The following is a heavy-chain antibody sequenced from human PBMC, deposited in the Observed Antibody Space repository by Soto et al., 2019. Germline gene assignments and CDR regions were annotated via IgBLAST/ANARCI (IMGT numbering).Heavy chain of an antibody. CDR2: ISGSGGST. J-gene: IGHJ4*02. CDR1: GFTVSNSY. D-gene: IGHD3-22*01. V-gene: IGHV3-53*01. CDR3: ASYYYHSSGYYHYFDY. Sequence: EVQLVESGGGLIQPGGSLRLSCAASGFTVSNSYMSWVRQAPGKGLEWVSVISGSGGSTYYADSVKGRFTISRDNSKNTVYLQMNSLRAEDTASYYCASYYYHSSGYYHYFDYWGQGTLVTVSS.